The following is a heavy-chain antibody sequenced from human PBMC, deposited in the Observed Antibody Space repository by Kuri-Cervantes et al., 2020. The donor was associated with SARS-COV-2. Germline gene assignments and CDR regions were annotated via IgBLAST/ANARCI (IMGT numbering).Heavy chain of an antibody. CDR1: GGSISSYY. V-gene: IGHV4-38-2*02. CDR2: IYHSGST. J-gene: IGHJ3*02. Sequence: SETLSLTCTVSGGSISSYYWSWIRQPPGKGLEWIGSIYHSGSTYYNPSLKSRVTISVDTSKNQFSLKLSSVTAADTAVYYCARVVLIQLWLLSTYAFDIWGQGTMVTVSS. D-gene: IGHD5-18*01. CDR3: ARVVLIQLWLLSTYAFDI.